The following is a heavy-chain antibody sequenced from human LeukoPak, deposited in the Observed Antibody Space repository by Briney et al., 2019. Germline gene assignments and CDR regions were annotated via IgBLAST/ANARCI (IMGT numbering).Heavy chain of an antibody. CDR3: ARAEKIAVAGMGYYFDY. CDR1: GFTFSSNG. J-gene: IGHJ4*02. D-gene: IGHD6-19*01. CDR2: IWYDGSNK. Sequence: GSLRLSCVASGFTFSSNGMHWVRQAPGKGLEWVAVIWYDGSNKYYADSVKGRYTISRDNSKNTLYLQMNSLRAEDTAVHYCARAEKIAVAGMGYYFDYWGQGTLVTVSS. V-gene: IGHV3-33*01.